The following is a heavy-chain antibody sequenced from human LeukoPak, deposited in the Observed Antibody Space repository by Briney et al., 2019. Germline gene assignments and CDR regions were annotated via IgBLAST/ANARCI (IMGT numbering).Heavy chain of an antibody. J-gene: IGHJ4*02. CDR3: ARSTYYYDSSGYYYSHPTQPDY. CDR1: GYTFTSYG. V-gene: IGHV1-18*01. D-gene: IGHD3-22*01. CDR2: ISAYNGNT. Sequence: GASVKVSCKASGYTFTSYGISWVRQAPGQGLEWMGWISAYNGNTNYAQKLQGRVTMTTDTSTSTAYMELRSLRSDDTAVYYCARSTYYYDSSGYYYSHPTQPDYWGQGTLVTVSS.